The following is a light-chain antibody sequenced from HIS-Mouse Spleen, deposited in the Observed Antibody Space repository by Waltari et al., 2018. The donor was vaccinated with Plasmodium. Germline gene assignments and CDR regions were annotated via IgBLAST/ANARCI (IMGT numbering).Light chain of an antibody. J-gene: IGLJ2*01. CDR3: SSYAGSSTLV. V-gene: IGLV2-23*02. CDR1: SSDVGSYNL. Sequence: QSALTQPASVSGSPGQSITISCTGTSSDVGSYNLVSWYQQHPGKAPKLMVYEVSMRRSGVSNRFSGSKSGNTASLTVSGLQAEDEADYYCSSYAGSSTLVFGGGTKLTVL. CDR2: EVS.